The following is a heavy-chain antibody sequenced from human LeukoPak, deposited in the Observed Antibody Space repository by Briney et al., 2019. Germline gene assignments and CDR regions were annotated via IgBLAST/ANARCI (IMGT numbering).Heavy chain of an antibody. D-gene: IGHD2-2*01. V-gene: IGHV3-21*04. J-gene: IGHJ3*02. Sequence: DPGGSLRLSCAASGFTFSSYSMNWVRQAPGKGLEWVSSISSSSSYIYYADSVKGRFTISRDNAKNSLYLQMNSLRAEDTAVYYCARGPYAPSTSLQDAFDIWGQGTMVTVSS. CDR1: GFTFSSYS. CDR3: ARGPYAPSTSLQDAFDI. CDR2: ISSSSSYI.